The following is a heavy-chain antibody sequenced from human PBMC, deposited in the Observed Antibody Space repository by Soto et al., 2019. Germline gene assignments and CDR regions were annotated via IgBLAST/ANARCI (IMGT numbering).Heavy chain of an antibody. CDR2: IIPIFGTA. Sequence: ASVKVSCKASGGTFSSYAISWVRQAPGQGLEWMGGIIPIFGTANYAQKFQGRVTITADESTSTAYMELSSLRSEDTAVYYCARDWAQPLLRFLDRSENYFYYCMDVWGQGTTVTVSS. V-gene: IGHV1-69*13. CDR1: GGTFSSYA. CDR3: ARDWAQPLLRFLDRSENYFYYCMDV. J-gene: IGHJ6*02. D-gene: IGHD3-3*01.